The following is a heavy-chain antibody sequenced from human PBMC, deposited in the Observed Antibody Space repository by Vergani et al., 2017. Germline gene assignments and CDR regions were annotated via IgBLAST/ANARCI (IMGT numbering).Heavy chain of an antibody. CDR2: IYYSGST. Sequence: QVQLQESGPGLVKPSQTLSLTCTVSGGSISSYYWSWIRQPPGKGLEWIGYIYYSGSTNYNPSLKSRVTISVDTSKNQFSLKLSSVTAADTAVYYCARVRGAVAEPLDYWGQGTLVTVSS. J-gene: IGHJ4*02. D-gene: IGHD6-19*01. CDR1: GGSISSYY. CDR3: ARVRGAVAEPLDY. V-gene: IGHV4-59*01.